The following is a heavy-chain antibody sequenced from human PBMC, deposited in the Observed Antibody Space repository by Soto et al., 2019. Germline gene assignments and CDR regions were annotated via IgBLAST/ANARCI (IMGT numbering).Heavy chain of an antibody. D-gene: IGHD3-10*01. V-gene: IGHV3-33*01. CDR3: ARDGAVMDRRVPYQGYFDY. CDR1: GFTFSSYG. Sequence: QVQLVESGGGVVQPGRSLRLSCAASGFTFSSYGMHWVRQAPGKGLEWVAVIWYDGSNKYYEDSVKGRFTISRDNSKNTLYLQMNSLRAEDTAVYYCARDGAVMDRRVPYQGYFDYWGQGTLVTVSS. CDR2: IWYDGSNK. J-gene: IGHJ4*02.